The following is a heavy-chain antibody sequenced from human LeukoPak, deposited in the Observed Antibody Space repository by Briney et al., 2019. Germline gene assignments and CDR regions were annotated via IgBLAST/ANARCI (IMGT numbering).Heavy chain of an antibody. Sequence: QAGGSLRLSCAASGFTLSSYAMSWVRQAPGKGLEWVSAISGSGGSTYYADSVKGRFTISRDNSKNTLYLQMNSLRAEDTAVYYCARDVQEPRYYDFWSGYFKSEDYNWFDPWGQGTLVTVSS. CDR3: ARDVQEPRYYDFWSGYFKSEDYNWFDP. CDR2: ISGSGGST. V-gene: IGHV3-23*01. J-gene: IGHJ5*02. D-gene: IGHD3-3*01. CDR1: GFTLSSYA.